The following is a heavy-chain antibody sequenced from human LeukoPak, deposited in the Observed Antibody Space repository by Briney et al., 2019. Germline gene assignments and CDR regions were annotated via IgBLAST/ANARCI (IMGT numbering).Heavy chain of an antibody. CDR2: ISAYNGNT. CDR1: GYTFTSYG. J-gene: IGHJ4*02. CDR3: ARAPPFRRQLRTPDY. V-gene: IGHV1-18*01. Sequence: GASVKVSCKASGYTFTSYGISWVRQAPGQGLEWMGWISAYNGNTNYAQKLQGRVTMTTDTSTSTAYMELRSLRSDDTAVYYCARAPPFRRQLRTPDYWGQGTLVTVSS. D-gene: IGHD4-17*01.